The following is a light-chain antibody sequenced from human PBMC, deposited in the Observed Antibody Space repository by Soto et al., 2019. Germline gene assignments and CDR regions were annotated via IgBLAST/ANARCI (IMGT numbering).Light chain of an antibody. CDR1: QSIGTY. CDR2: AAS. J-gene: IGKJ4*01. V-gene: IGKV1-8*01. CDR3: QQYYFCPPP. Sequence: AIRMTHSPSSFSASTGDRVTITCRASQSIGTYLAWYQQIPGRTPKLLIFAASTFQRGVQSRFSGSGSGTDFTLTISYLQSEDFANYYCQQYYFCPPPFGGGTEVDIK.